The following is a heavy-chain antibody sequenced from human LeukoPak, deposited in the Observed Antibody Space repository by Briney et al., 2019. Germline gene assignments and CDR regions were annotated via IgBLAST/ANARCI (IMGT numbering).Heavy chain of an antibody. CDR2: INPSGGST. V-gene: IGHV1-46*01. CDR3: ASGYCSSTSCSQQLVPFDY. J-gene: IGHJ4*02. CDR1: GYTFTSYY. Sequence: ASVKVSCKASGYTFTSYYMHWVRQALGQGLEWMGIINPSGGSTSYAQKFQGRVTMTRDTSTSTVYMELSSLRSEDTAVYYCASGYCSSTSCSQQLVPFDYWGQGTLVTVSS. D-gene: IGHD2-2*03.